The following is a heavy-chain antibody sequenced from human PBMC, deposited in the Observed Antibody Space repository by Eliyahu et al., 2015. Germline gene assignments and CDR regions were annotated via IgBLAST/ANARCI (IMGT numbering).Heavy chain of an antibody. Sequence: EVQLVESGEGLVQPGGSLRLSCAASGFXFNEYPMHWXRQAXGEGLAXVSAISGDGVATYYAGSVKGRFTISRDNSKNTLFLQMDSLRPEDMAVYYCAREGPNGSLDYWGQGAQVTVSS. CDR3: AREGPNGSLDY. V-gene: IGHV3-64*02. D-gene: IGHD3-10*01. CDR2: ISGDGVAT. J-gene: IGHJ4*02. CDR1: GFXFNEYP.